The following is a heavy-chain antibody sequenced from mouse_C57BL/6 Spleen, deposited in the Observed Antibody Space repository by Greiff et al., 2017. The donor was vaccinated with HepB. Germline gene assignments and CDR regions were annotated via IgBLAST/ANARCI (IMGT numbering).Heavy chain of an antibody. CDR2: INPNNGGT. J-gene: IGHJ1*03. D-gene: IGHD1-1*01. CDR1: GYTFTDYN. Sequence: EVQLQESGPELVKPGASVKIPCKASGYTFTDYNMDWVNQSHGKSLEWIGDINPNNGGTIYNQKFKGKATLTVDKSSSTAYMELRSLTSEDTAVYYCARADTTVVDRYFDVWGTGTTVTVSS. CDR3: ARADTTVVDRYFDV. V-gene: IGHV1-18*01.